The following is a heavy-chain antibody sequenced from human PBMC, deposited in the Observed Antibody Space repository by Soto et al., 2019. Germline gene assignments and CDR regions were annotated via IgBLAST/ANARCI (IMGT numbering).Heavy chain of an antibody. CDR1: GGTFSSYS. V-gene: IGHV1-69*13. CDR2: IIPIFGTA. CDR3: ARRDGYNYYFDY. J-gene: IGHJ4*02. D-gene: IGHD5-12*01. Sequence: SVKVSCKASGGTFSSYSISWVRQAPGQGLEWMGGIIPIFGTANYAQKFQGRVTITADESTSTAYMELSSLRSEDTAVYYCARRDGYNYYFDYWGQGTLVTVSS.